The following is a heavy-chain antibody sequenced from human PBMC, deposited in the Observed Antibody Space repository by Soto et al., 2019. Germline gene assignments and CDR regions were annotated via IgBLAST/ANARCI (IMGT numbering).Heavy chain of an antibody. D-gene: IGHD2-2*01. J-gene: IGHJ6*03. Sequence: QGLEWMGIINPGGGSTSYAQKFQGRVTMTRDTSTSTVYMELSSLRSEDTAVYYCARGSVVVPAAALDYSYMAVWGKGTTVTVFS. V-gene: IGHV1-46*03. CDR2: INPGGGST. CDR3: ARGSVVVPAAALDYSYMAV.